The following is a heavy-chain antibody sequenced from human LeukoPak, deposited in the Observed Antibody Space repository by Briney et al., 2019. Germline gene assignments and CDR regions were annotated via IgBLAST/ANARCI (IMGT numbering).Heavy chain of an antibody. J-gene: IGHJ5*02. D-gene: IGHD3-10*01. CDR2: ISGSGGST. CDR3: AKDPAYGSGENWFDP. V-gene: IGHV3-23*01. Sequence: PGGSLRLSCAASGFTFSSYAMSWVRQAPGKGLEWVSAISGSGGSTYYADCVKGRFTISRDNSKNTLYLQMNSLRAEDTAVYYCAKDPAYGSGENWFDPWGQGTLVTVSS. CDR1: GFTFSSYA.